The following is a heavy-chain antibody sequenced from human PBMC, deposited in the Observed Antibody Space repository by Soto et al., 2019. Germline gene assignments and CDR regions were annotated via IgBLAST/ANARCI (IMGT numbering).Heavy chain of an antibody. Sequence: EVQLVESGGGLVQPGRSLRLSCAASGFTFDDYAMHWVRQAPGKGMEWVSGISWNSGSIGYADYVKGRFTISRDNAKNALYLQMNSLRAEDTALYYGAKDAITMVRGVISYYGMDVWGQGTTVTVSS. CDR3: AKDAITMVRGVISYYGMDV. CDR2: ISWNSGSI. J-gene: IGHJ6*02. CDR1: GFTFDDYA. D-gene: IGHD3-10*01. V-gene: IGHV3-9*01.